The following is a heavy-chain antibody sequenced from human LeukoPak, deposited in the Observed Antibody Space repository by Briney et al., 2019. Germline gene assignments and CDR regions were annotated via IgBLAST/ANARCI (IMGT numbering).Heavy chain of an antibody. V-gene: IGHV1-18*01. CDR1: GYTFTSSG. J-gene: IGHJ4*02. CDR3: AKNSSGGYSDY. CDR2: ISTYTGYS. Sequence: ASVKVSCKASGYTFTSSGISWVRQAPGQGLEWMGWISTYTGYSKYAQNLQGRVTMTADTSTSTAYMELSSLRSDDTAVYYCAKNSSGGYSDYWGQGPLVTVSS. D-gene: IGHD6-19*01.